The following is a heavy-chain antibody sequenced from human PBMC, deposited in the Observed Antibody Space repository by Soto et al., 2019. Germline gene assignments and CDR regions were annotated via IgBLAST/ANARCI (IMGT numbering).Heavy chain of an antibody. CDR3: ARHQRQPRYKFFGTYGMDV. D-gene: IGHD3-3*01. J-gene: IGHJ6*02. CDR2: IYYSGST. Sequence: SETLSLTCTVSGGSISSSSYYWGWIRQPPGKGLEWIGSIYYSGSTYYNPSLKSRVTISVDTSKNQFSLKLSSVTAADTAVYYCARHQRQPRYKFFGTYGMDVWGQGTTVTVSS. V-gene: IGHV4-39*01. CDR1: GGSISSSSYY.